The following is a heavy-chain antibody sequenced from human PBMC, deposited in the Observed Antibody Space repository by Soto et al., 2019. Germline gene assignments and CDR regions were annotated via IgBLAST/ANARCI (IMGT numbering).Heavy chain of an antibody. D-gene: IGHD5-18*01. CDR2: ISYDGSSK. J-gene: IGHJ4*02. CDR3: ARDRGYTYGFDF. V-gene: IGHV3-30*03. Sequence: PGGSMRLSCAASGFTFSNYGIHWVRQAPGKGLEWVAVISYDGSSKYYADSVKGRFTISRDNAENTLFLQMNSLRVDDTAVYYCARDRGYTYGFDFWGQGALVTVSS. CDR1: GFTFSNYG.